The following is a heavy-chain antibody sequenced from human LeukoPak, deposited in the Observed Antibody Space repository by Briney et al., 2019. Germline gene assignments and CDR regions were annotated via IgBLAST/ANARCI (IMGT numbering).Heavy chain of an antibody. CDR1: GYSISSGYY. V-gene: IGHV4-38-2*02. D-gene: IGHD3-22*01. CDR3: ARVADDSSGYYFDR. CDR2: IYHSGST. Sequence: SETLSLTCTVSGYSISSGYYWGWIRQPPGKGLEWIGSIYHSGSTYYNPSLKSRVTISVDTSKNQFSLKLSSVTAADTAVYYCARVADDSSGYYFDRWGQGTLVTVSS. J-gene: IGHJ4*02.